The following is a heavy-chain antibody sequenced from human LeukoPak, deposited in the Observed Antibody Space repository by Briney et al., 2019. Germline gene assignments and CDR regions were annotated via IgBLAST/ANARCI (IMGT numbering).Heavy chain of an antibody. CDR1: GGSISSSSYY. Sequence: SETLSLTCTVSGGSISSSSYYWGWIRQPPGKGLEWIGSIYYSGSTYYNPSLKSRVTISVDTSKNQFSLKLSSVTAADTAVYYCACRYCSGGSCYLYYFDYWGQGTLVTVSS. CDR2: IYYSGST. V-gene: IGHV4-39*07. D-gene: IGHD2-15*01. J-gene: IGHJ4*02. CDR3: ACRYCSGGSCYLYYFDY.